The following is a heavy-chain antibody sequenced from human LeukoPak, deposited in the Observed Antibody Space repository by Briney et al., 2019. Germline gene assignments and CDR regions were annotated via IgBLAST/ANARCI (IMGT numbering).Heavy chain of an antibody. CDR1: GFTFSSYA. V-gene: IGHV3-23*01. CDR2: ISGSGGST. J-gene: IGHJ4*02. CDR3: AKEDPSNYDFWSGYTDY. Sequence: PGGSLRLSCAASGFTFSSYAMSWVRQAPGKGLEWVSAISGSGGSTYYADSVKGRFTISRDNPKNTLYLQMNSLRAEDTAVYYCAKEDPSNYDFWSGYTDYWGQGTLVTVSS. D-gene: IGHD3-3*01.